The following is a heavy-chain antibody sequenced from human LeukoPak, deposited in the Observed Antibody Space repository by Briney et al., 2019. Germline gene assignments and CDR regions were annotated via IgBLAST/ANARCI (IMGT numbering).Heavy chain of an antibody. D-gene: IGHD3-22*01. CDR3: AKKAFRRGDSSGYYYGSHFYY. CDR1: GFTFSSYA. J-gene: IGHJ4*02. Sequence: GGSLRLSCAASGFTFSSYAMSWVRQAPGKGLEWVAAISGSGGSTYYADSVKGRLTLSRDNSKNTLYLQMNSLRAEDTAVYYCAKKAFRRGDSSGYYYGSHFYYWGQGTLVTVSS. V-gene: IGHV3-23*01. CDR2: ISGSGGST.